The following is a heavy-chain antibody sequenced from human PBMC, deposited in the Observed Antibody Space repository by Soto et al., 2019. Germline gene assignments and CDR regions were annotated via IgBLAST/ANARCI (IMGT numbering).Heavy chain of an antibody. D-gene: IGHD3-9*01. CDR1: GYTFPRYA. CDR2: INPGNGNT. J-gene: IGHJ4*02. CDR3: ARRGALTSYYYGYYFGY. V-gene: IGHV1-3*01. Sequence: ASVKVSCKASGYTFPRYAINWMRQAPGQSPEWMGWINPGNGNTKYSQRFQGRVTFTRDTSASTVYMELSSLTSEDTAVYYCARRGALTSYYYGYYFGYWGQGTLVTVS.